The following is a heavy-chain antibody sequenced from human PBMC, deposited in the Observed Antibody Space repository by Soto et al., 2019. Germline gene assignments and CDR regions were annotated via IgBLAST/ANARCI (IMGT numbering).Heavy chain of an antibody. J-gene: IGHJ4*02. CDR1: GLTFSNYG. Sequence: GGSLRLSCAASGLTFSNYGMHWVRQAPGKGLEWVAHISYDGSNEHYVDSVKGRFTISRDNSKNTLYLQMNSLRAEDTAIYFCAKSWQLEEYYFAYWGQGALVTVSS. D-gene: IGHD6-6*01. V-gene: IGHV3-30*18. CDR2: ISYDGSNE. CDR3: AKSWQLEEYYFAY.